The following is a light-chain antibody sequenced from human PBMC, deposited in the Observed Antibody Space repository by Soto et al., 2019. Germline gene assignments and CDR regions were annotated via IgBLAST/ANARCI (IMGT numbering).Light chain of an antibody. J-gene: IGKJ1*01. CDR3: QQHNKWPRT. Sequence: EIVLTQSPGTLSLSPGERATLSCRASQSVSNNYLAWYQQKPGQAPRLLIYGASNRATGIPDRFSGSGSGTEFTLTISSLQSEDLTVYYCQQHNKWPRTFGQGTKVDIK. CDR1: QSVSNN. V-gene: IGKV3D-15*01. CDR2: GAS.